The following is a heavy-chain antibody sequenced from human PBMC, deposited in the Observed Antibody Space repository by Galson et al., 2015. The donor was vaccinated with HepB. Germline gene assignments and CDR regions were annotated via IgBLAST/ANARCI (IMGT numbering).Heavy chain of an antibody. CDR3: AKDRDYCGTDCYADYFDY. D-gene: IGHD2-21*01. V-gene: IGHV3-23*01. Sequence: SLRLSCAASGFSFPNYAMTWVRQTPGKGLEWISAITGSGGRTYYADSVKGRFTISRDNSKNTLYLEMNSLRAEDTAVYYCAKDRDYCGTDCYADYFDYWGQGTLVTVSS. CDR2: ITGSGGRT. J-gene: IGHJ4*02. CDR1: GFSFPNYA.